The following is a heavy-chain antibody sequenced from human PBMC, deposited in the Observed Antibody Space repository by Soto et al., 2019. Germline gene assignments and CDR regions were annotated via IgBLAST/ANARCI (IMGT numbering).Heavy chain of an antibody. J-gene: IGHJ5*02. CDR1: GYTFTSYG. Sequence: ASVKVSCKASGYTFTSYGISWVRQAPGQGLEWMGWISAYNGNTNYAQKLQGRVTMTTDTSTSTAYMELRSLRSDDTAVYYCARDSVSSGYYPRRFDPWGQGTLVTVSS. CDR2: ISAYNGNT. V-gene: IGHV1-18*01. CDR3: ARDSVSSGYYPRRFDP. D-gene: IGHD3-22*01.